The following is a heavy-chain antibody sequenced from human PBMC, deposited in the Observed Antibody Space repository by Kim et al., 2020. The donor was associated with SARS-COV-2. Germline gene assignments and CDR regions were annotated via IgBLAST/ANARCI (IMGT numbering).Heavy chain of an antibody. CDR3: ARDSPLGGIYYYYGMDV. J-gene: IGHJ6*02. V-gene: IGHV3-11*06. CDR1: GFTFSDYY. CDR2: ISSSSSYK. D-gene: IGHD3-16*01. Sequence: GGSLRLSCAASGFTFSDYYMSWIRQAPGKGLEWVSYISSSSSYKNYEDSVKGRFTISRDNAKNSLYLQMNSLRAEDTAVYYCARDSPLGGIYYYYGMDVWGQGTTVTVSS.